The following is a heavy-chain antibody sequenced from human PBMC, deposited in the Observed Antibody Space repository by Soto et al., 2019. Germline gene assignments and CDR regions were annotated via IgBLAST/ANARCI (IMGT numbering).Heavy chain of an antibody. CDR2: IYHSGST. Sequence: KTSETLSLTCAVSGGSISISNWWSWVRQPPGKGLEWIGEIYHSGSTNYNPSLKSRVTISVDKSKNQFSLKLSSVTAADTAVYYCARADSSSWFWSWFDPWGQGTLVTVSS. D-gene: IGHD6-13*01. V-gene: IGHV4-4*02. CDR3: ARADSSSWFWSWFDP. CDR1: GGSISISNW. J-gene: IGHJ5*02.